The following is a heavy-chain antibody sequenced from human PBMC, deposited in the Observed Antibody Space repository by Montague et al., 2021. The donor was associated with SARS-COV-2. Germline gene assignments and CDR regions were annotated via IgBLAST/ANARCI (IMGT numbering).Heavy chain of an antibody. D-gene: IGHD6-6*01. CDR1: GFTFCDYS. V-gene: IGHV3-48*01. CDR2: ISASTNII. CDR3: AKDLVLRAARPDSLDV. Sequence: SLRLSCAASGFTFCDYSVNWVRQAPEKGLEWISYISASTNIIYYADSVKGRFTISRDNSRNSLYLQMNSLRADDTAVYYCAKDLVLRAARPDSLDVWGQGTVVSVSS. J-gene: IGHJ3*01.